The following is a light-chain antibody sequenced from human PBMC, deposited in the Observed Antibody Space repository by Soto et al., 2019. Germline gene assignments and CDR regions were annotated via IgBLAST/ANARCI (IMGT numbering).Light chain of an antibody. CDR2: GAS. V-gene: IGKV3-20*01. CDR1: LSVSSNY. J-gene: IGKJ1*01. CDR3: QQHSSSPSLT. Sequence: EIVLAHSPGILSLSPGERATLSCTPALSVSSNYLAWYQQKPGQAPRLLIYGASSRATGIPDRFSGSGSGTDSTLTISSLEPEDFAVYYCQQHSSSPSLTFGQGTKVDIK.